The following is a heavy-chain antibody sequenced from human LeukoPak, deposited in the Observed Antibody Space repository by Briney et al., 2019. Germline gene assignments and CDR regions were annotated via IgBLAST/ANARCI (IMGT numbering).Heavy chain of an antibody. CDR2: IYYSGIT. Sequence: SETLSLTCTVSGGSISSSSYYWGWIRQPPGKGLEWIGSIYYSGITYYNPSLKSRVTISVDTSKNQFSLSLTSVTAADTAVYYCARGANYNWDSWGQGTLVTVSS. D-gene: IGHD1-20*01. J-gene: IGHJ4*02. V-gene: IGHV4-39*07. CDR1: GGSISSSSYY. CDR3: ARGANYNWDS.